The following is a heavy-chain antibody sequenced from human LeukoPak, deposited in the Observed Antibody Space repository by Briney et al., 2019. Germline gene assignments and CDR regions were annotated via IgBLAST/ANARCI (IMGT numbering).Heavy chain of an antibody. J-gene: IGHJ6*03. Sequence: RASVKVSCKVSGYTLTELSMHWVRQAPGKGLEWMGGFDPEDGETIYAQKFQERVTITRDMSTSTAYMELSSLRSEDTAVYYCAADGYCSSTSCYTNYYYYYYMDVWGKGTTVTVSS. V-gene: IGHV1-24*01. CDR3: AADGYCSSTSCYTNYYYYYYMDV. CDR1: GYTLTELS. D-gene: IGHD2-2*02. CDR2: FDPEDGET.